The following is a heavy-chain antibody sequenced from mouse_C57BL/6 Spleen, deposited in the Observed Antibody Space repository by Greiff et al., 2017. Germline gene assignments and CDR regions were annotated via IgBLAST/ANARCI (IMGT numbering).Heavy chain of an antibody. CDR3: ARRDYGGSYEAMDY. Sequence: QVQLKQSGAELARPGASVKLSCKASGYTFTSYGISWVKQRTGQGLEWIGEIYPRSGNTYYNEKFKGKATLTADKSSSTAYMALRSLTSEDSAVYVCARRDYGGSYEAMDYWGQGTSVTVSS. CDR2: IYPRSGNT. D-gene: IGHD1-1*01. CDR1: GYTFTSYG. J-gene: IGHJ4*01. V-gene: IGHV1-81*01.